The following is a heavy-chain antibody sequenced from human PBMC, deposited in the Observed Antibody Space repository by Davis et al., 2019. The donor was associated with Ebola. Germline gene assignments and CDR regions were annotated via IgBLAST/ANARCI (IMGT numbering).Heavy chain of an antibody. CDR2: ISYDGSNK. J-gene: IGHJ6*03. CDR1: GFTFSSYA. CDR3: AKLAVGGIYYYYYMDV. D-gene: IGHD6-19*01. Sequence: ISCAASGFTFSSYAMHWVRQAPGKGLEWVAVISYDGSNKYYADSVKGRFTISRDNSKNSLYLQMNSLRAEDTAVYYCAKLAVGGIYYYYYMDVWGKGTTVTVSS. V-gene: IGHV3-30-3*02.